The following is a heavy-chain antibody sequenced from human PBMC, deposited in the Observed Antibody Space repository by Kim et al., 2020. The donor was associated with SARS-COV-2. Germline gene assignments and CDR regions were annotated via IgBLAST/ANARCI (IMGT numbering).Heavy chain of an antibody. Sequence: GGSLRLSCSASGFTFSSYPMHWVRQAPGKGLEYLSSISGNGGSTHHADSVKGRFTISRDNSMNTLYLQMSGLRTEDTAVYYCVKDQNEYSYGFYFDYWGQENLVSVSS. D-gene: IGHD5-18*01. J-gene: IGHJ4*02. CDR2: ISGNGGST. V-gene: IGHV3-64D*06. CDR1: GFTFSSYP. CDR3: VKDQNEYSYGFYFDY.